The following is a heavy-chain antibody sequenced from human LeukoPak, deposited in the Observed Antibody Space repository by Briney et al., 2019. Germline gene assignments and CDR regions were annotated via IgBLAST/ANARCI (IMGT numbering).Heavy chain of an antibody. CDR2: ISGYNGNT. D-gene: IGHD4-17*01. CDR3: ARDHGDFVGVKVGFDS. J-gene: IGHJ4*02. Sequence: ASVKASCKASGYTFTNYAISWVRQAPGQGLEWVARISGYNGNTDYAQKVKDRVTVTADTSTAYLEMRGLTSDDTAVYYCARDHGDFVGVKVGFDSWGQGTLVTASS. CDR1: GYTFTNYA. V-gene: IGHV1-18*01.